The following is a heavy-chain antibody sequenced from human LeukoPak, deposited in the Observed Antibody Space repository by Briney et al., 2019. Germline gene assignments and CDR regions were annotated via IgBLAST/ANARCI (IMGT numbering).Heavy chain of an antibody. CDR1: GGTFSSYA. V-gene: IGHV1-69*05. D-gene: IGHD5-24*01. Sequence: ASVKVSCKASGGTFSSYAISWVRQAPGQGLEWMGGIIPIFGTANYAQKFQGRVTITTDASTSTAYMELSSLRSEDTAVYYCARVPRRDGYLDYWGQGTLVSVSS. CDR3: ARVPRRDGYLDY. CDR2: IIPIFGTA. J-gene: IGHJ4*02.